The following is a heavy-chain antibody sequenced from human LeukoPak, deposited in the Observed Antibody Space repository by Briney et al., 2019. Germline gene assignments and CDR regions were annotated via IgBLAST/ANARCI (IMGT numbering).Heavy chain of an antibody. CDR1: GYTFTSYW. V-gene: IGHV1-46*01. Sequence: ASVKVSCKASGYTFTSYWMHWVRQAPGQGLEWMGIIKTSDGVTVVSQRFQARVTLTRDMSTSTVYMQLSSLRSDDTAVYFCARGGYYGAGNDFRFDPWGQGTLVTVSS. CDR2: IKTSDGVT. D-gene: IGHD3-10*01. J-gene: IGHJ5*02. CDR3: ARGGYYGAGNDFRFDP.